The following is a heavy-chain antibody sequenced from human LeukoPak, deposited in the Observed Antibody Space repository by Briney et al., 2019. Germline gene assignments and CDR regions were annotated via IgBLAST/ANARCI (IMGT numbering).Heavy chain of an antibody. V-gene: IGHV3-23*01. CDR1: GFKFSNYA. CDR3: AKDRSNAYDYYYMDV. D-gene: IGHD2-21*01. CDR2: ITGGGRTT. J-gene: IGHJ6*03. Sequence: PGGALRLSCAGSGFKFSNYAMSWVRQGPGKGLEWLSAITGGGRTTRYADSVKGRFTISRDNSKNTLYLQMNGLRVEDTAIYYCAKDRSNAYDYYYMDVWGKGTTVTVSS.